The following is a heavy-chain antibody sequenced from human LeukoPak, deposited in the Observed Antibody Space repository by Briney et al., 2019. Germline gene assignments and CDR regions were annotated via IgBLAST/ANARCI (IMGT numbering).Heavy chain of an antibody. V-gene: IGHV3-7*01. J-gene: IGHJ5*02. CDR3: AIGGRVPAAMGNWFDP. D-gene: IGHD2-2*01. Sequence: GGSLRLSCAASGFTFSSYWMSWVRQAPGEGLEWVANIKQDGSEKYLVDSVKGRFTISRDNAKNSLYLQMNSLRGEDTAVYYCAIGGRVPAAMGNWFDPWGQGTLVTVSS. CDR2: IKQDGSEK. CDR1: GFTFSSYW.